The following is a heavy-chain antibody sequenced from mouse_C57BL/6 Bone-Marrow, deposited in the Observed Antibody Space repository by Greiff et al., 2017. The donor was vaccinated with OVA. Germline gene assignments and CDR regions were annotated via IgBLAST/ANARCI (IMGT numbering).Heavy chain of an antibody. J-gene: IGHJ4*01. CDR2: ISDGGSYT. Sequence: EVQRVESGGGLVKPGGSLKLSCAASGFTFSSYAMSWVRQTPEKRLEWVATISDGGSYTYSPDNVKGRFTISRDNAKNNLYLQMGHLKSEDTAMYYCARVPPYITTASYYAMDYWGQGTSVTVSS. CDR1: GFTFSSYA. D-gene: IGHD1-1*01. CDR3: ARVPPYITTASYYAMDY. V-gene: IGHV5-4*01.